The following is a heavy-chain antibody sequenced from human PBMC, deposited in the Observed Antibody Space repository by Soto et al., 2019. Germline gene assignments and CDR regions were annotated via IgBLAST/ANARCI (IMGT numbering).Heavy chain of an antibody. Sequence: SETLSLTCAVYGGSFSGYYWSWIRQPPGKGLEWIGEINHSGSTNYNPSLKSRVTISVDTSKNQFSLKLSSVTAADTAVYYCARRYFDWFDYYYRMGVWGLRNTVTXSS. CDR1: GGSFSGYY. J-gene: IGHJ6*02. CDR3: ARRYFDWFDYYYRMGV. CDR2: INHSGST. D-gene: IGHD3-9*01. V-gene: IGHV4-34*01.